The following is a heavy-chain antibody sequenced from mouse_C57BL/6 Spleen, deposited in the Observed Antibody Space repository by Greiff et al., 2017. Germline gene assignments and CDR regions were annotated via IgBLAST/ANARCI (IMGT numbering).Heavy chain of an antibody. CDR2: FSSGSSTI. Sequence: EVKVVESGGGLVKPGGSLKLSCAASGFTFSDYGMHWVRQAPEKGLEWVAYFSSGSSTIYYADTVKGRFTISRDNAKNTLFLQMTSLRSEDTAMXYCANYGPYWYFDVWGTGTTVTVSS. J-gene: IGHJ1*03. CDR3: ANYGPYWYFDV. D-gene: IGHD1-1*02. V-gene: IGHV5-17*01. CDR1: GFTFSDYG.